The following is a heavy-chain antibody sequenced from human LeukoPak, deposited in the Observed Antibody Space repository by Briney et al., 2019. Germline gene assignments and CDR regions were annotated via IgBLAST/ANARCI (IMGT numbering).Heavy chain of an antibody. D-gene: IGHD3-10*01. CDR2: IRSKANNYAT. V-gene: IGHV3-73*01. Sequence: GGSLRLSCAASAFTFSVSAIHWVRQASGKGLEWVGRIRSKANNYATAYAASVEGRFTISRDDSKSTAYLQMNSLKTEDTAVYYCTRLTGADVFDIWGQGTMVTVSS. J-gene: IGHJ3*02. CDR3: TRLTGADVFDI. CDR1: AFTFSVSA.